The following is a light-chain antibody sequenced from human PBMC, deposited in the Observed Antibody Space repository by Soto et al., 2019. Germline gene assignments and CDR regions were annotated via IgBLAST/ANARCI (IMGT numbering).Light chain of an antibody. Sequence: EIVLTHSPSTLFLSLGERSTLSCRASQSVSSYLAWYQQKPGQAPRLLIYDASNRATGIPDRFSGSGSGTDFTLTIISLEPEDFAVYYCQQRSHWPPITCGKGTRLEI. J-gene: IGKJ5*01. CDR3: QQRSHWPPIT. V-gene: IGKV3-11*01. CDR1: QSVSSY. CDR2: DAS.